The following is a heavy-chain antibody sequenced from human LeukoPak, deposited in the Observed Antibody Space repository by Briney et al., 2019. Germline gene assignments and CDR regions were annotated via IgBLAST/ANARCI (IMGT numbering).Heavy chain of an antibody. CDR2: INHSGST. CDR3: ARGLYDSSGYRY. D-gene: IGHD3-22*01. Sequence: SETLSLTCAVYGGSFSGYYWSGIRQPPEEGVGWSGEINHSGSTNYNPSLQSRVTIPVDKSKNQVSLKLSSVTAADTAVYYCARGLYDSSGYRYWGQGTLVTVS. J-gene: IGHJ4*02. CDR1: GGSFSGYY. V-gene: IGHV4-34*01.